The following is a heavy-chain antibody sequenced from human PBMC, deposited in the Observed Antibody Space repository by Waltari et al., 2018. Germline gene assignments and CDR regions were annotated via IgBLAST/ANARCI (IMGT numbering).Heavy chain of an antibody. J-gene: IGHJ6*02. CDR1: GFTFSNAW. V-gene: IGHV3-15*07. Sequence: GESGGGLVKPGGSLRLSCAASGFTFSNAWMNWVRQAPGKGLEWVGRIKSKTDGGTTDYAAPVKGRFTISRDDSKNTLYLQMNSLRAEDTAVYYCAREGSGGVAGMDVWGQGTTVTVSS. CDR3: AREGSGGVAGMDV. D-gene: IGHD3-3*01. CDR2: IKSKTDGGTT.